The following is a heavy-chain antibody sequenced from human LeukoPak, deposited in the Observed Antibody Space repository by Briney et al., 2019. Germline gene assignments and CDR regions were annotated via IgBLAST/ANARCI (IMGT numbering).Heavy chain of an antibody. V-gene: IGHV1-18*01. CDR2: ISAYNGNT. CDR3: VLGSGSPDAFDI. CDR1: GGTFSSYA. J-gene: IGHJ3*02. Sequence: ASVKVSCKASGGTFSSYAISWVRQAPGQGLEWMGWISAYNGNTNYAQKLQGRVTMTTDTSTSTAYMELRSLRSDDTAVYYCVLGSGSPDAFDIWGQGTMVTVSS. D-gene: IGHD3-22*01.